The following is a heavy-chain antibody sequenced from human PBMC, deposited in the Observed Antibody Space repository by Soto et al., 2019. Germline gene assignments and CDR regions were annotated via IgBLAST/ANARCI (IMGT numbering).Heavy chain of an antibody. CDR1: GYAFTSYD. CDR3: ARGAGYYDFWSGYYNWFDP. Sequence: ASVKVSCKASGYAFTSYDINWVRQATGQGLEWMGWMNPNSGNTGYAQKFQGRVTMTRNTSISTAYMELSSLRSEDTAVYYCARGAGYYDFWSGYYNWFDPWGQGTLVTVSS. CDR2: MNPNSGNT. D-gene: IGHD3-3*01. V-gene: IGHV1-8*01. J-gene: IGHJ5*02.